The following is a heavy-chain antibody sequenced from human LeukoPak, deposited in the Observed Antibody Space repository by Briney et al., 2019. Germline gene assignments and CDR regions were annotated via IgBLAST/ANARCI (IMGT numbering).Heavy chain of an antibody. CDR2: IYYSGST. V-gene: IGHV4-39*07. CDR1: GGSISSSSYY. J-gene: IGHJ5*02. D-gene: IGHD4-17*01. Sequence: SETLSLTCTVSGGSISSSSYYWGWIRQPPGKGLEWIGSIYYSGSTYYNPSLKSRVTISVDTSKNQFSLKLSSVTAADTAVYYCARSLYGDYPAGYNWFDPWGQGTLVTVSS. CDR3: ARSLYGDYPAGYNWFDP.